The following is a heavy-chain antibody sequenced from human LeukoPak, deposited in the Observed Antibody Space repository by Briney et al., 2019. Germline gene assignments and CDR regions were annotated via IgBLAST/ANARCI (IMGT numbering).Heavy chain of an antibody. J-gene: IGHJ5*02. Sequence: GGSLRLSCAGSGFTFSHAWMSWVRQAPGKGLEWVGRIKSKTDGGTTDYAAPVKGRFTISRDDSKNTLFPQMNSLETEDTAVYYCTTIRGYSYAFGPWGQGTLVTVSS. CDR1: GFTFSHAW. CDR3: TTIRGYSYAFGP. D-gene: IGHD5-18*01. V-gene: IGHV3-15*01. CDR2: IKSKTDGGTT.